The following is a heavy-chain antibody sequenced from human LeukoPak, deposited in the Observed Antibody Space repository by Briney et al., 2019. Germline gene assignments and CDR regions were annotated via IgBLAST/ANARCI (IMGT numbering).Heavy chain of an antibody. J-gene: IGHJ4*02. Sequence: ASVKVSCKASGGTFSSHAISWVRQAPGQGLEWMGGIIPIFGTANYAQKFQGRVTITADESTSTAYMELSSLRSEDTAVYYCASKLSSSSAADYWGQGTLVTVSS. D-gene: IGHD6-6*01. CDR1: GGTFSSHA. CDR3: ASKLSSSSAADY. V-gene: IGHV1-69*13. CDR2: IIPIFGTA.